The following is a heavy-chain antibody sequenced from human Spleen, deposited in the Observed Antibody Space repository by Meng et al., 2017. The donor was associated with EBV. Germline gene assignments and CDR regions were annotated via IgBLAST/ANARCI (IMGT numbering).Heavy chain of an antibody. Sequence: VQLVQSGSELREPGASGEVSCKGSGYTFTTHAINWVRQAPGQGLEWMGGIIPLFGTPNYAQKFQGRVTITADDSTSTAYMELSSLRSEDTAVYYCVRPTSPVWFDPWGQGTLVTVSS. D-gene: IGHD1-26*01. CDR3: VRPTSPVWFDP. CDR1: GYTFTTHA. J-gene: IGHJ5*02. V-gene: IGHV1-69*01. CDR2: IIPLFGTP.